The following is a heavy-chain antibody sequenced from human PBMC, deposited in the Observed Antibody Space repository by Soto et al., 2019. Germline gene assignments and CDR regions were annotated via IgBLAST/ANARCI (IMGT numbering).Heavy chain of an antibody. Sequence: SDTLSLTCTVSGGSISIGDYYWSWIRQPPGKGLEWIGYIYYSGSTYYNPSLKSRVTISVDTSKNQFSLKLSSVTAADTAVYYCARDGGYCTNGVCYDYWGQGTLVTVSS. J-gene: IGHJ4*02. V-gene: IGHV4-30-4*02. CDR2: IYYSGST. CDR3: ARDGGYCTNGVCYDY. CDR1: GGSISIGDYY. D-gene: IGHD2-8*01.